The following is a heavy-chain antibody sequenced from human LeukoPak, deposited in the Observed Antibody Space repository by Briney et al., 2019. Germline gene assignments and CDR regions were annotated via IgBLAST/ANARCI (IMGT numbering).Heavy chain of an antibody. CDR1: GFTFSSYT. V-gene: IGHV3-21*01. CDR2: ISSSGSYI. D-gene: IGHD2-2*01. J-gene: IGHJ3*02. CDR3: ASPVVVPAAIYHDAFDI. Sequence: AGGSLRLSCAASGFTFSSYTMNWVRQAPGKGLEWVSSISSSGSYIYYADSVKGRFTISRDNAKNSLYLQMNSLRAEDTAVYYCASPVVVPAAIYHDAFDIWGQGTMVTVSS.